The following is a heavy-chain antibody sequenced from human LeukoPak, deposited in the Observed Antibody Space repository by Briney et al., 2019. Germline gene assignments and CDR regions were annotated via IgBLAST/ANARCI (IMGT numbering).Heavy chain of an antibody. D-gene: IGHD3-22*01. V-gene: IGHV4-59*05. Sequence: SETLSLTCTVSGGSIRSYYWSWIRQPPGKGLEWIGSIYHSGITYYNPSLKSRVTISVDTSKNQFSLKLNSVTAADTAVYYCARAIDSSGYYPNWFDPWGQGTLVTVSS. CDR2: IYHSGIT. CDR3: ARAIDSSGYYPNWFDP. CDR1: GGSIRSYY. J-gene: IGHJ5*02.